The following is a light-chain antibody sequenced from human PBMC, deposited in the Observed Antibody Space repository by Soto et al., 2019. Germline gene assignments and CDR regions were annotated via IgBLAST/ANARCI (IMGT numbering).Light chain of an antibody. Sequence: QSVLTQPPSVSGAPGQRVTISCTGSSSNIGTAYDVHWYRQLPGTAPKLLIYGDTNRPSGVPDRFSGSKSGTSASLAITGLQAEDEADYYCQSYDSSLSAPVFGTGTKVTVL. CDR1: SSNIGTAYD. CDR3: QSYDSSLSAPV. CDR2: GDT. V-gene: IGLV1-40*01. J-gene: IGLJ1*01.